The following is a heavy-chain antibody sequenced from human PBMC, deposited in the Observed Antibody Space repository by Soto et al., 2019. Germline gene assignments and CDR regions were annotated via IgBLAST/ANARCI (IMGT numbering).Heavy chain of an antibody. J-gene: IGHJ4*02. CDR3: AEDQMRVYYDFWSGYQSDDY. Sequence: EVQLLESGGGLVQPGGSLRLSCAASGFTFSSYAMSWVRQAPGKGLEWVSAIRGSGGSTYYADSVKGRFTISRDNSKNTLYLQMNSLRAEDTAVYYCAEDQMRVYYDFWSGYQSDDYWGQGTLVTVSS. CDR1: GFTFSSYA. V-gene: IGHV3-23*01. CDR2: IRGSGGST. D-gene: IGHD3-3*01.